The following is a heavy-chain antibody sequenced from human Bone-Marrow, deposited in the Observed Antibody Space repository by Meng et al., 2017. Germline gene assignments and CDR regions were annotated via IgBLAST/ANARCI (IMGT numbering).Heavy chain of an antibody. D-gene: IGHD3-10*01. CDR1: GYIFTSYA. CDR3: ARRGSYYYYGMDV. Sequence: QVQLVPSGSELKKSGALSMAFCKASGYIFTSYAMNWVRQAPGQGLEWMGWINTNTGNPTYAQGFTGRFVFSLDTSVSTAYLQISRLKAEDTAVYYCARRGSYYYYGMDVWGQGTTVTVSS. CDR2: INTNTGNP. J-gene: IGHJ6*02. V-gene: IGHV7-4-1*02.